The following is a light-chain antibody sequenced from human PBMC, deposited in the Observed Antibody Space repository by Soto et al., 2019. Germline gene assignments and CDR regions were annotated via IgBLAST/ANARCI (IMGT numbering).Light chain of an antibody. J-gene: IGKJ4*01. CDR2: DAS. Sequence: AIQLTQSPSSLSASVGDRVTITCRASQGISSALAWYQHKPGRAPRLLIYDASSLQRGVPSRFSGSGSGTDFTLTISSLQPEDFATYYCQQFQSYALAFGGGTKLEIK. V-gene: IGKV1-13*02. CDR3: QQFQSYALA. CDR1: QGISSA.